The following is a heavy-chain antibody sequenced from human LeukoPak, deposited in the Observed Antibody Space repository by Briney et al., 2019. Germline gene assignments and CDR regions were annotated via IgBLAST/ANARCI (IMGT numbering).Heavy chain of an antibody. J-gene: IGHJ4*02. Sequence: ASVKVSCKASGYTFTSYYMHWVRQAPGQGLEWMGIINPSGGSTSYAQKFQGRVTMTRDMSTSTVYMELSSLRSEDTAVYYCARCVAATGFDYWGQGTLVTVSS. V-gene: IGHV1-46*01. D-gene: IGHD2-15*01. CDR1: GYTFTSYY. CDR2: INPSGGST. CDR3: ARCVAATGFDY.